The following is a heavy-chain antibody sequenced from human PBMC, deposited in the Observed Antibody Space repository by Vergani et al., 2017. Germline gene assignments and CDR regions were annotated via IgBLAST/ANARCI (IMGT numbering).Heavy chain of an antibody. CDR3: ARERHSSSWYDAFDI. D-gene: IGHD6-13*01. CDR2: INHSGST. V-gene: IGHV4-34*01. CDR1: GGSFSGYY. Sequence: QVQLQQWGAGLLKPSETLSLTCAVYGGSFSGYYWSWIRQPPGKGLEWIGEINHSGSTNYNPSLKSRVTISVDTSKNQFSLKLSSVTAADTAVYYCARERHSSSWYDAFDIWGQGTMVTVSS. J-gene: IGHJ3*02.